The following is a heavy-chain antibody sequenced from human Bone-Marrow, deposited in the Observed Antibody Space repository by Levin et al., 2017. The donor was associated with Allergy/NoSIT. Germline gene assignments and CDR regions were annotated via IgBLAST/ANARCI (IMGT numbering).Heavy chain of an antibody. CDR2: TYHTGGT. V-gene: IGHV4-28*01. J-gene: IGHJ4*02. D-gene: IGHD1-26*01. CDR3: VRSESGYFDY. Sequence: SETLSLTCAVSGASINSDHWWGWIRQAPGKGLEWLGYTYHTGGTYYNPSLKTRVTMSVDTSKNHVSLRVTSVTAVDTAVYYCVRSESGYFDYWGQGILVTVSS. CDR1: GASINSDHW.